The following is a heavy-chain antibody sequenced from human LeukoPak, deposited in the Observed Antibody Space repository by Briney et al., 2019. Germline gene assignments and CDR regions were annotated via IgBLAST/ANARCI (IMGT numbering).Heavy chain of an antibody. J-gene: IGHJ4*02. CDR1: GYSFTSYW. D-gene: IGHD6-13*01. V-gene: IGHV5-51*01. CDR3: ARTYSSSHYYFDY. Sequence: GESLKISCKGSGYSFTSYWIGWVRQMPGKGLEWMGIIYPGDSDTRYSPSFQGQVTISADKSISTAYLQWSSLEASDTAMYYCARTYSSSHYYFDYWGQGTLVTVSS. CDR2: IYPGDSDT.